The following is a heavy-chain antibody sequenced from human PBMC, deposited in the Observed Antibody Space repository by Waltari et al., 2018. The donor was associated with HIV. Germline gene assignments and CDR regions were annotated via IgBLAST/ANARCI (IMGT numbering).Heavy chain of an antibody. CDR2: ISSSSSYI. Sequence: EVQLVESGGGLVKPGGSLRLSCAASGFPFRSYSMNGVHPAPGTGLEWVSSISSSSSYIYYADSVKGRFTISRDNAKNSLYLQMNSLRAEDTAVYYCARDSGPYYYDSSGYASFDYWGQGTLVTVSS. J-gene: IGHJ4*02. V-gene: IGHV3-21*01. CDR1: GFPFRSYS. CDR3: ARDSGPYYYDSSGYASFDY. D-gene: IGHD3-22*01.